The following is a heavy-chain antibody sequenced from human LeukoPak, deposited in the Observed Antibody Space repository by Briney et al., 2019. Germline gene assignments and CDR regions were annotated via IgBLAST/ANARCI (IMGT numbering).Heavy chain of an antibody. CDR1: GGSISSSNW. CDR3: APHYDFWSGPRFDP. CDR2: IYHSGST. D-gene: IGHD3-3*01. J-gene: IGHJ5*02. V-gene: IGHV4-4*02. Sequence: SETLSLTCAVSGGSISSSNWWSWVRQPPGKGLEWIGEIYHSGSTNYNPSLKSRVTISVDTSKNQFSLELSSVTAADTAVYYCAPHYDFWSGPRFDPWGQGTLVTVSS.